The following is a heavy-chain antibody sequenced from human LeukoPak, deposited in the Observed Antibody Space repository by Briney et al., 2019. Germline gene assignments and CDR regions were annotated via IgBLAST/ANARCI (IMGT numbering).Heavy chain of an antibody. CDR3: ARDDVVAGPFYYCGMDV. J-gene: IGHJ6*02. CDR1: GYTFTNYP. Sequence: GASVKVSCKASGYTFTNYPMHWVRQAPGQGLEWMGIINPSDSSTNYAQRFQGRVTLTSDTSTSTVYMDLSSLRSEDTAVYFCARDDVVAGPFYYCGMDVWGQGTTVTVSS. V-gene: IGHV1-46*01. D-gene: IGHD5-12*01. CDR2: INPSDSST.